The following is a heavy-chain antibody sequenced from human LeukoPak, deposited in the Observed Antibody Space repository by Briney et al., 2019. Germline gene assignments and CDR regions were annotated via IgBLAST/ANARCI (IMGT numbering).Heavy chain of an antibody. CDR2: IYPGDSDT. J-gene: IGHJ4*02. D-gene: IGHD5-18*01. CDR1: GYSFTSYW. CDR3: ARQSGIQLWSLVFDY. Sequence: GESLKISCKGSGYSFTSYWIGWVRQMPGKGLEWMGIIYPGDSDTRYSPSFQGQVTILADKSISTAYLQWSSLKASDTAMYYCARQSGIQLWSLVFDYWGQGTLVTVSS. V-gene: IGHV5-51*01.